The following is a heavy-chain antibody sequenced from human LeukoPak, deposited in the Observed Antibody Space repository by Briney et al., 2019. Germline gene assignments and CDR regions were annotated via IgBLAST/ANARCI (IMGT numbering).Heavy chain of an antibody. Sequence: ASVKGSCKASGYTFSNYYIHWVRQAPGQGLEWMGIINPSGGSRSYAQKFQGRLTVTRDTSTSTVYMELSSLRSEDTAVYYCAREIGPIQLHLWGSAFDYWAREPWSPSPQ. CDR1: GYTFSNYY. D-gene: IGHD5-18*01. V-gene: IGHV1-46*01. CDR3: AREIGPIQLHLWGSAFDY. CDR2: INPSGGSR. J-gene: IGHJ4*02.